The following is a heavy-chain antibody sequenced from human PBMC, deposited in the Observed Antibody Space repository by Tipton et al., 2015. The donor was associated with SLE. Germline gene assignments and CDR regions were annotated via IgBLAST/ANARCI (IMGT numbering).Heavy chain of an antibody. J-gene: IGHJ4*02. D-gene: IGHD1-26*01. CDR2: IHYSGST. CDR1: GGSINNYQ. CDR3: ARAVEVSGGWELHDY. V-gene: IGHV4-59*01. Sequence: TLSLTCTVSGGSINNYQWGWIRQSPGKGLEWIGYIHYSGSTHFSPSLMSRVTISADASKNQFSLKVSSVTAEDTAVYYCARAVEVSGGWELHDYWGQGTLVTVSS.